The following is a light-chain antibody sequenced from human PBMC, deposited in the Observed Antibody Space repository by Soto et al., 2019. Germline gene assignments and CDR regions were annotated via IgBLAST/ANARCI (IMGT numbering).Light chain of an antibody. V-gene: IGKV1-5*01. CDR1: QSISSW. CDR2: EAS. Sequence: DIQMTQSPSTLSASVGDRVTITCRASQSISSWLAWYQQKPGKAPKLLIHEASRLESGVPSRFSGSESGTEFTLTISGLHAEDSATYYCQQANSFPLTFGGGTKVDIK. CDR3: QQANSFPLT. J-gene: IGKJ4*01.